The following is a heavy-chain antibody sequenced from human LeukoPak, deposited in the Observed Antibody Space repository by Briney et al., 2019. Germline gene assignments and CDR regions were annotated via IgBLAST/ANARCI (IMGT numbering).Heavy chain of an antibody. CDR2: IYYSGST. CDR3: ARVIRLLRLGELSSFDY. V-gene: IGHV4-39*07. D-gene: IGHD3-16*02. CDR1: GGSISSSSYY. J-gene: IGHJ4*02. Sequence: SETLSLTCTVSGGSISSSSYYWGWIRQPPGKGLEWIGSIYYSGSTYYNPSLKSRVTISVDTSKNQFSLKLSSVTAADTAVYYCARVIRLLRLGELSSFDYWGQGTLVTVSS.